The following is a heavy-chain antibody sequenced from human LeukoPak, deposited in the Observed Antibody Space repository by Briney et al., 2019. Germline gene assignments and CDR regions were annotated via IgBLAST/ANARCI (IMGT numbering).Heavy chain of an antibody. J-gene: IGHJ4*02. CDR3: ARTWIQPAQFDS. V-gene: IGHV3-74*01. D-gene: IGHD5-18*01. Sequence: PGGSLRLSCAASGFTFSSYWIHWVRQAPGKGLVWVSIINSDGSTTNYADSVKGRFTISRDNAKNTLYLQLNSLRPEDTAVYYCARTWIQPAQFDSWSQGTLVTVSS. CDR2: INSDGSTT. CDR1: GFTFSSYW.